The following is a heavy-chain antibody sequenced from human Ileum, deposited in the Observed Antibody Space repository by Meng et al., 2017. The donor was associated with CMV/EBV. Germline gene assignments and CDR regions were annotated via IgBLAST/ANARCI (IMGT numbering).Heavy chain of an antibody. CDR3: ARDQEAGVDPWYYGRDV. J-gene: IGHJ6*02. V-gene: IGHV3-21*01. CDR1: EFPSSSSI. D-gene: IGHD3-3*01. CDR2: ISSSGSNI. Sequence: SCAASEFPSSSSIRNWVRQAPGKGLEWVSSISSSGSNIYYADSVRGGFIISRNNAKNSLYLQMNSRTAEDTAVYYGARDQEAGVDPWYYGRDVWGQGTMVTVSS.